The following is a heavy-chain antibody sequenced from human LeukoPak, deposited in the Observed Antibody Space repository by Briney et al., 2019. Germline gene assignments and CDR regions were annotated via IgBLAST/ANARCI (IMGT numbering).Heavy chain of an antibody. V-gene: IGHV4-59*01. CDR1: GXXIXXYY. J-gene: IGHJ3*02. Sequence: SETLSLTCTVSGXXIXXYYXXWXRXPPGXGLXXIGYIYYSGSTNYNPSLKSRVTISVDTSKNQFSLKLSSVTAADTAVYYCARVAFHAFDIWGQGTMVTVSS. CDR3: ARVAFHAFDI. CDR2: IYYSGST. D-gene: IGHD2/OR15-2a*01.